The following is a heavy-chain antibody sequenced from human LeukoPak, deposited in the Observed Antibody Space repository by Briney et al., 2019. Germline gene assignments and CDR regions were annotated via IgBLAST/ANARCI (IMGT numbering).Heavy chain of an antibody. CDR2: MYRDGRT. D-gene: IGHD3-22*01. V-gene: IGHV3-66*01. CDR1: GLTFSIHW. CDR3: ARDGVFYYDSSGYSYFDY. Sequence: GGSLRLSCAASGLTFSIHWMNWVRQAPGKGLEWVSVMYRDGRTYYADSVKGRFTISRDNSKNSLYLQMNSLRAEDTAVYYCARDGVFYYDSSGYSYFDYWGQGTLVTVSS. J-gene: IGHJ4*02.